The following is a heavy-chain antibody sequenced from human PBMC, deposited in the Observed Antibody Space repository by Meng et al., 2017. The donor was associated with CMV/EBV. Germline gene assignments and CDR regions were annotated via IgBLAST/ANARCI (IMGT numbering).Heavy chain of an antibody. D-gene: IGHD2-2*01. J-gene: IGHJ6*02. CDR2: ISSSSSYI. Sequence: GESLMIYCAASGFTLSSYSMNWVRQAPGKGLEWVSSISSSSSYIYYADSVKGRFTISRDNAKNSLYLQMNSLRAEDTAVYYCARVNIVVVPAAIDGSSFSYYGMDVWGQGTTVTVSS. CDR1: GFTLSSYS. V-gene: IGHV3-21*01. CDR3: ARVNIVVVPAAIDGSSFSYYGMDV.